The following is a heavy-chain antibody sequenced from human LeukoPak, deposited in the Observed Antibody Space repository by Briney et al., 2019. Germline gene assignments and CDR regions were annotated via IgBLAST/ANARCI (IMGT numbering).Heavy chain of an antibody. CDR1: GGSISSGSYY. Sequence: SETLSLTCTVSGGSISSGSYYWSWLRQPAGRGLEWVGRIYTSGSTNYNPSLKSRVTISVDTSKNQFSLKLTSVTAADTAVYYCARVSGPYDFWSGYYFDYWGQGTLVTVSS. J-gene: IGHJ4*02. D-gene: IGHD3-3*01. V-gene: IGHV4-61*02. CDR2: IYTSGST. CDR3: ARVSGPYDFWSGYYFDY.